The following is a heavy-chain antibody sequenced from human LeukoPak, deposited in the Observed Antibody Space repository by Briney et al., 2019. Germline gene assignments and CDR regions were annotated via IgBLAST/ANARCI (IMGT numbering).Heavy chain of an antibody. J-gene: IGHJ6*02. CDR2: IIPILGIA. Sequence: ASVKVSCKASGGTFSSYAISWVRQAPGQGLEWMGRIIPILGIANYAQKFQGRVTITADKSTSTAYMELSSLRSEDTAVYYCAREEIDYGDSRDYYGMDVWGQGTTVTVSS. D-gene: IGHD4-17*01. CDR1: GGTFSSYA. V-gene: IGHV1-69*04. CDR3: AREEIDYGDSRDYYGMDV.